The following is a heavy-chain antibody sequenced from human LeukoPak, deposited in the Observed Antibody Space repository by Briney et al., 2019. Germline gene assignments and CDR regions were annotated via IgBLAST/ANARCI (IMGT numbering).Heavy chain of an antibody. J-gene: IGHJ4*02. CDR1: GVSISSGAYC. Sequence: SQTLSLTCAVSGVSISSGAYCWSWIRQPPGKGLEWIGSIYYTGSTFYNPSLKSRVAISVDTSKYQFSLNLSSVTAADTALYYCARAWEGYFDYWGQGTLVTVSS. CDR3: ARAWEGYFDY. V-gene: IGHV4-30-4*01. CDR2: IYYTGST. D-gene: IGHD1-26*01.